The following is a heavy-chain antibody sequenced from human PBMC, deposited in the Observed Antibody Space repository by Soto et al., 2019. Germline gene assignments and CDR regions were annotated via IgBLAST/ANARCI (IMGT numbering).Heavy chain of an antibody. CDR2: MNPNSGNT. CDR3: ARGRGGSSTSCYWWCPTNWFDP. Sequence: QVQLVQSGAEVKKPGASVKVSCKASGYTFTSYDINWVRQATGQGLEWMGWMNPNSGNTGYAQKFQGRVTMTRNTSISTAYMELSSLRSEDTAVYYCARGRGGSSTSCYWWCPTNWFDPWGQGTLVTVSS. CDR1: GYTFTSYD. D-gene: IGHD2-2*01. V-gene: IGHV1-8*01. J-gene: IGHJ5*02.